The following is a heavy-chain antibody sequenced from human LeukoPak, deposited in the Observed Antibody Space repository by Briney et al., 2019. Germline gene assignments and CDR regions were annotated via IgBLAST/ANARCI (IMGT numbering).Heavy chain of an antibody. CDR1: GFTFSSYG. J-gene: IGHJ4*02. CDR2: ISGSGGST. CDR3: AKDLLYYYGSGSPIGPWDY. Sequence: GGSLRLSCAASGFTFSSYGMSWVRQAPGKGLEWVSAISGSGGSTYYADSVKGRFTISRDNSKNTLYLQMNSLRAEDTAVYYCAKDLLYYYGSGSPIGPWDYWGQGTLVTVSS. D-gene: IGHD3-10*01. V-gene: IGHV3-23*01.